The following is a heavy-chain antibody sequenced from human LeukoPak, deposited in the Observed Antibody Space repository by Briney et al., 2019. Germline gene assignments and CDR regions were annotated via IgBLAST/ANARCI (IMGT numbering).Heavy chain of an antibody. Sequence: SGGSLRLSCAASGFTLSNYAMTWVRQAPGMGLEWVSSISGSGSSSYYADSVKGRFTVSRDNSKNPLHLQMNSLRAEDTAVYYCAKDFLYNVVDYWGQGTLVAVSS. V-gene: IGHV3-23*01. CDR1: GFTLSNYA. J-gene: IGHJ4*02. CDR2: ISGSGSSS. CDR3: AKDFLYNVVDY. D-gene: IGHD3-10*01.